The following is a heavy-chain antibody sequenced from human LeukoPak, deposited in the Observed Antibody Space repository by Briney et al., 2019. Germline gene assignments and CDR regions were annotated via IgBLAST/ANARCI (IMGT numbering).Heavy chain of an antibody. Sequence: SETLSLTCAVYGGSFGGYYWSWIRQPPGKGLEWIGEINHSGSTNYNPSLKSRVTISVDTSKNQFSLKLSSVTAADTAVYYCARYGLRYFDWLRSFDIWGQGTMVTVSS. CDR2: INHSGST. V-gene: IGHV4-34*01. D-gene: IGHD3-9*01. CDR1: GGSFGGYY. CDR3: ARYGLRYFDWLRSFDI. J-gene: IGHJ3*02.